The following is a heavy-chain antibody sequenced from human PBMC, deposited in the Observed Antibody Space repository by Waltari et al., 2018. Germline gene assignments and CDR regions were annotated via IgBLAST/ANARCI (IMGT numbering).Heavy chain of an antibody. CDR2: SSRDGSST. Sequence: EVQLVESGGGLVQPGGSLRISCAASGSTFSSYWMHWVRQAPGKGLVWVARSSRDGSSTSYADSGKGRFTLSRDDGKNTLYLQMNRLRAEDTAVYYCARAYSSGIDYWGQGSLVTVSS. D-gene: IGHD6-19*01. J-gene: IGHJ4*02. CDR3: ARAYSSGIDY. CDR1: GSTFSSYW. V-gene: IGHV3-74*01.